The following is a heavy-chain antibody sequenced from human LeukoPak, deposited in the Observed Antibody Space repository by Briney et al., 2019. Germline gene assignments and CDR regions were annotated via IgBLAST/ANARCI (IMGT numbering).Heavy chain of an antibody. CDR1: GYSISNSYY. J-gene: IGHJ4*02. CDR3: ARAGIQLWLHFDY. V-gene: IGHV4-38-2*02. CDR2: IFHSGST. Sequence: PSETLSLTCTVSGYSISNSYYWGWIRQPPGKGLEWIGSIFHSGSTYYNPSLKSRITISVDTSKNQFSLKLSSVTAADTAVYYCARAGIQLWLHFDYWGQGTLVPVSS. D-gene: IGHD5-18*01.